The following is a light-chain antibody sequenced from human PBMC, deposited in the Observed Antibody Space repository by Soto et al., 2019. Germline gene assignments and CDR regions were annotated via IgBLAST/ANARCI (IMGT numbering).Light chain of an antibody. CDR2: AAS. V-gene: IGKV1-12*01. J-gene: IGKJ4*01. Sequence: DIQMTQSPSSVSASVGDSLTITCRASQGISSWVAWYQHKPGRAPKLLIYAASHLQSGVPSRFSGSGSGTDFTLTISSLQPEDFGTYYCQQTSSFPLTLGGGTKVEIK. CDR1: QGISSW. CDR3: QQTSSFPLT.